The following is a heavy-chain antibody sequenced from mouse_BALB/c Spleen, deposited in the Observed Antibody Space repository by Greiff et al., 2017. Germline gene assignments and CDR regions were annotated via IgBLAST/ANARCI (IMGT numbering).Heavy chain of an antibody. V-gene: IGHV3-2*02. Sequence: EVKLMESGPGLVKPSQSLSLTCTVTGYSITSDYAWNWIRQFPGNKLEWMGYISYSGSTSYNPSLKSRISITRDTSKNQFFLQLNSVTTEDTATYYCARFDGPLAMDYWGQGTSVTVSS. CDR2: ISYSGST. CDR1: GYSITSDYA. D-gene: IGHD2-3*01. CDR3: ARFDGPLAMDY. J-gene: IGHJ4*01.